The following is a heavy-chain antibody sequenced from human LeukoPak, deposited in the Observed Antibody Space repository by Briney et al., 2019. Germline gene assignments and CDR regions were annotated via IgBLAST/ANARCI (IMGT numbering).Heavy chain of an antibody. J-gene: IGHJ4*02. V-gene: IGHV4-59*12. Sequence: PSETLSLTCTVSGVSISSYYWSWIRQSPGKGLEWIGYISDSGGTKYNPSLKSRVTILRDTSKKQFSLKLKSMTAADTAVYYCAREGGFYRPLDYSGQGTLVTVSS. CDR3: AREGGFYRPLDY. CDR1: GVSISSYY. D-gene: IGHD3-3*01. CDR2: ISDSGGT.